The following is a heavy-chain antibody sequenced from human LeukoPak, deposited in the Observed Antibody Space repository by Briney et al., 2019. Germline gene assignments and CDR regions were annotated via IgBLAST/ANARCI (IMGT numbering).Heavy chain of an antibody. CDR2: IKQDGSEK. D-gene: IGHD1-20*01. V-gene: IGHV3-7*01. Sequence: GGSLRLSCAASGFIFSNYAMSWVRQAPGKGLEWVANIKQDGSEKYYVDSVKGRFTISRDNAKNSLYLQMNSLRAEDTAVYYCARGGITGTDYYYYYMDVWGKGTTVTVSS. CDR3: ARGGITGTDYYYYYMDV. J-gene: IGHJ6*03. CDR1: GFIFSNYA.